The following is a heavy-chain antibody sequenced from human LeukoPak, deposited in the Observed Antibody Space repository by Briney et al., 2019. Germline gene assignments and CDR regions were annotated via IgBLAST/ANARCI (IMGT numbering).Heavy chain of an antibody. D-gene: IGHD3-22*01. Sequence: GESLKISCKGSGYSFTSYWIGWVCQMPGKGLEWMGIIYPGDSDTRYSPSFQVQVTISTAKSISPAYLQWSSLKASDTGMYFCARGPHGGYRVDYWGQGALLTVPS. V-gene: IGHV5-51*01. CDR3: ARGPHGGYRVDY. CDR1: GYSFTSYW. CDR2: IYPGDSDT. J-gene: IGHJ4*02.